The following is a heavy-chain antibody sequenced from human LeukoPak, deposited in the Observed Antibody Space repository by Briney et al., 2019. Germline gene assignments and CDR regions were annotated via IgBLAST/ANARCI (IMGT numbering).Heavy chain of an antibody. D-gene: IGHD6-6*01. Sequence: PGGSLRLSCAASGFAFSSYWMHWVRQAPGKGLVWVSHINSDGTSTTYADSVKGRFTISRDSAQNTLYLQMNSLRAEDTAVYYCATSRYSTSNFDYWGQGTLATVSS. CDR1: GFAFSSYW. V-gene: IGHV3-74*01. CDR3: ATSRYSTSNFDY. CDR2: INSDGTST. J-gene: IGHJ4*02.